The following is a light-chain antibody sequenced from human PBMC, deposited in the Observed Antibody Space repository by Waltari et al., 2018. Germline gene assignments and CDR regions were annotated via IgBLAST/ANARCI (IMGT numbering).Light chain of an antibody. CDR3: SAWDSSLSAQL. J-gene: IGLJ7*01. V-gene: IGLV10-54*04. Sequence: TCTGDNNNVGNQGAAWLQHHQSHPPKLLSYRNNSRPSGISERFSASRSGNTASLSITGLQPEDEADYYCSAWDSSLSAQLFGGGTRLTVL. CDR2: RNN. CDR1: NNNVGNQG.